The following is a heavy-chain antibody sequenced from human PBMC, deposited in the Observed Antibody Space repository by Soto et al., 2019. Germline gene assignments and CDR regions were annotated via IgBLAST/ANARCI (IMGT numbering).Heavy chain of an antibody. D-gene: IGHD3-10*01. V-gene: IGHV4-31*03. Sequence: TLSLTCTVSGGSISSGGYYWSWIRQHPGKGLEWIGYIYYSGSTYYNPSLKSRVTISVDTSKNQFSLKLSSVTAADTAVYYCARDLWFGEFGNWFDPWGQGTLVPGSS. CDR1: GGSISSGGYY. CDR2: IYYSGST. CDR3: ARDLWFGEFGNWFDP. J-gene: IGHJ5*02.